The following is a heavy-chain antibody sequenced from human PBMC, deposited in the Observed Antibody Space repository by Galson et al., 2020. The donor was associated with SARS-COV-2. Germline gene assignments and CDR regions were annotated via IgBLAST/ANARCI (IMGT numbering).Heavy chain of an antibody. J-gene: IGHJ4*02. CDR2: IYTSGST. CDR1: GGSISSGSYY. D-gene: IGHD3-9*01. Sequence: SETLSLTCTVSGGSISSGSYYWSWIRQPAGKGLEWIGRIYTSGSTNYNPSLKSRVTISVDTSKNQFSLKLSSVTAADTAVYYCARARPTGLDILPGYSLWGQGTLVTVSS. CDR3: ARARPTGLDILPGYSL. V-gene: IGHV4-61*02.